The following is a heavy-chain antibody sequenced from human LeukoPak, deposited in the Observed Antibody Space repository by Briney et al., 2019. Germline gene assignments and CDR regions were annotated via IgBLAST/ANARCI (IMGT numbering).Heavy chain of an antibody. D-gene: IGHD3-22*01. CDR1: GGSFSGYY. CDR3: ARPQINYYDSSGYPIGGFGY. J-gene: IGHJ4*02. CDR2: INHSGST. Sequence: SETLSLTCAVYGGSFSGYYWSWIRQPPGKGLEWIGEINHSGSTNYNPSLKSRVTISVDASKNQFSLKLSSVTAADTAVYYCARPQINYYDSSGYPIGGFGYWGQGTLVTVSS. V-gene: IGHV4-34*01.